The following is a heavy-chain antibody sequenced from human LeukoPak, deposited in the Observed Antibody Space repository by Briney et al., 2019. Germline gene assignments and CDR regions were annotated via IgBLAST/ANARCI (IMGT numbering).Heavy chain of an antibody. CDR1: GGSISSGGYS. CDR2: IYHSGST. J-gene: IGHJ3*02. D-gene: IGHD3-9*01. CDR3: AREGYDILTGYYDAFDI. Sequence: PSQTLSLTCAVSGGSISSGGYSWSWIRQPPGKGLEWIGYIYHSGSTYYNPSLKSRVTISVDTSKNQFSLKLSSVTAADTAVYYCAREGYDILTGYYDAFDIWGQGTMVTVSS. V-gene: IGHV4-30-2*01.